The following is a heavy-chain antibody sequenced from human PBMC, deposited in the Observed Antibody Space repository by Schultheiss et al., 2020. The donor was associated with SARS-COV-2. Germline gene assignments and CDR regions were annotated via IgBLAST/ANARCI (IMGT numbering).Heavy chain of an antibody. Sequence: GGSLRLSCAASGFTFSSYAMSWVRQAPGKGLEWVGRIRSKANSYATAYAASVKGRFTISRDDSKNTAYLQMNSLRAEDTAVYYCAIHNYCSSTSCYRGGFDPWGQGTLVTVSS. D-gene: IGHD2-2*01. V-gene: IGHV3-73*01. CDR3: AIHNYCSSTSCYRGGFDP. CDR2: IRSKANSYAT. CDR1: GFTFSSYA. J-gene: IGHJ5*02.